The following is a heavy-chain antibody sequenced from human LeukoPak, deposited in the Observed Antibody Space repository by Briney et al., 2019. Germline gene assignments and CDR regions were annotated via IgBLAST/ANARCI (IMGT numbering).Heavy chain of an antibody. CDR1: AGTFSRYA. Sequence: GASVKVSCKSSAGTFSRYAISWVRQAPGQGLEWMGGIIPIFGTANYAQKFQGRVTITADESTSTAYMELSSLRSEDTAVYYCARDPYYGSGSYYDYYGMDVWGQGTTVTVSS. D-gene: IGHD3-10*01. CDR2: IIPIFGTA. CDR3: ARDPYYGSGSYYDYYGMDV. J-gene: IGHJ6*02. V-gene: IGHV1-69*13.